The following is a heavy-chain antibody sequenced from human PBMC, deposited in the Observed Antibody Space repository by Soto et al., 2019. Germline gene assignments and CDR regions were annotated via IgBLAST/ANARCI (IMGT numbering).Heavy chain of an antibody. CDR2: IYYSGST. D-gene: IGHD2-15*01. CDR3: ARAPCSGGSCRPFDP. CDR1: GGSISSYY. J-gene: IGHJ5*02. V-gene: IGHV4-59*01. Sequence: QVQLQESGPGLVKPSETLSLTCTVSGGSISSYYWNWIRQPPGKGLEWIGYIYYSGSTNYNPTLKSRVTISVDTSKNQFSLKLNSVTAADTAVYYCARAPCSGGSCRPFDPWGQGTLVTVSS.